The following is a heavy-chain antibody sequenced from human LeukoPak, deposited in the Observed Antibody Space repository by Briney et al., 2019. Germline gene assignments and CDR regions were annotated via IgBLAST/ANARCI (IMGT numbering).Heavy chain of an antibody. Sequence: GGSLRLSCAASGFTFSSYWMSWVRQAPRKGLEWVANIKQDGREKYYVDSMKGRFTISRDNAKNSLYLQMNSLRAEDTAVYYCARDLYYGSGTPPYSFDYWGQGTLVTVSS. V-gene: IGHV3-7*01. CDR2: IKQDGREK. J-gene: IGHJ4*02. CDR1: GFTFSSYW. D-gene: IGHD3-10*01. CDR3: ARDLYYGSGTPPYSFDY.